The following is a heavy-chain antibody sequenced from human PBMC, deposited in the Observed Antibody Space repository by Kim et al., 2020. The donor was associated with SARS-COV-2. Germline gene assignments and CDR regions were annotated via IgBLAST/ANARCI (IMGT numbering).Heavy chain of an antibody. CDR3: ARVGGRTVTKRSLYFDY. J-gene: IGHJ4*02. V-gene: IGHV1-3*01. CDR1: GYTFTSYA. CDR2: INAGNGNT. D-gene: IGHD4-17*01. Sequence: ASVKVSCKASGYTFTSYAMHWVRQAPGQRLEWMGWINAGNGNTKYSQKFQGRVTITRDTSASTAYMALSSLRSEDTAVYYCARVGGRTVTKRSLYFDYWGQGTLVTVSS.